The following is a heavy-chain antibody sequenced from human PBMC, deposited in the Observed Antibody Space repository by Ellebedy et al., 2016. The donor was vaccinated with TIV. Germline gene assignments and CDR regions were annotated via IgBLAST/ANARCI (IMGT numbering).Heavy chain of an antibody. CDR3: VRDKVYSPDAFDL. V-gene: IGHV3-69-1*02. CDR2: ISTTSST. J-gene: IGHJ3*01. D-gene: IGHD2-21*01. Sequence: GGSLRLXCTASGFSFSGAPMNWVRQTPRKGLEWLASISTTSSTSYAEAVKGRFTISRDNANNSLFLQMNTLRAEDTAVYYCVRDKVYSPDAFDLWGQGTMVTVSS. CDR1: GFSFSGAP.